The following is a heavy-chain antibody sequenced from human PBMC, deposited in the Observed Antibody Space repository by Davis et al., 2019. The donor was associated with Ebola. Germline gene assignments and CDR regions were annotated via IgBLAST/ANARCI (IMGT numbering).Heavy chain of an antibody. D-gene: IGHD3-3*01. CDR2: ISASGADI. Sequence: PGGSLRLSCAASGFTFSNYAMSWVRQAPGGGLEWVSGISASGADIKYADSVRGRFSISRDDSKSTLYLQMNGLRAEDTAVYYCGRDPTDYDFWSGYPPWFDPWGQGTLVTVSS. J-gene: IGHJ5*02. CDR3: GRDPTDYDFWSGYPPWFDP. CDR1: GFTFSNYA. V-gene: IGHV3-23*01.